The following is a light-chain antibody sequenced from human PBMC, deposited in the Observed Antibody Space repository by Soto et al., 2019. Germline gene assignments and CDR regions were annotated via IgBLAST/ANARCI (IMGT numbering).Light chain of an antibody. CDR1: QSVSSN. V-gene: IGKV3-11*01. Sequence: IVITQSPAIPSVTPWERATLSCMPSQSVSSNLAWYQQKPGQAPRLLIYGASTRATGIPARFSGGGSGTDFTLTISSLEPEVFAAYYGQHRSNGTPVTVGQGTRLEI. J-gene: IGKJ5*01. CDR2: GAS. CDR3: QHRSNGTPVT.